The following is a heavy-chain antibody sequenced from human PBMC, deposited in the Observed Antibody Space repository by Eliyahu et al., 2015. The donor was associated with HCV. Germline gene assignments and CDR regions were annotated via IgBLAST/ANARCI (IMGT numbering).Heavy chain of an antibody. J-gene: IGHJ3*02. CDR3: ASRGSHYYDSSGYRDAFDI. D-gene: IGHD3-22*01. CDR2: IYYSGST. Sequence: QLQLQESGPGLVKPSETLSLTCTVSGGSXSSSSYXWGWIRQPPGKGLEWIGSIYYSGSTYYNPSLKSRVTISVDTSKNQFSLKLSSVTAADTAVYYCASRGSHYYDSSGYRDAFDIWGQGTMVTVSS. V-gene: IGHV4-39*01. CDR1: GGSXSSSSYX.